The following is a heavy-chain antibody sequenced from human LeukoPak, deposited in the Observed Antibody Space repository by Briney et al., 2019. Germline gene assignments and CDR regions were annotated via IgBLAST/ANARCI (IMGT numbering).Heavy chain of an antibody. V-gene: IGHV4-59*01. J-gene: IGHJ4*02. CDR2: IYYSGST. CDR3: ARNHVLRFLEWLSYLDY. D-gene: IGHD3-3*01. CDR1: GGSISSYY. Sequence: SETLSLTCTVSGGSISSYYWSWIRQPPGKGLEWIGNIYYSGSTNYNPSLKSRVTISVDTSKNQFSLKLSSVTAADTAVYYCARNHVLRFLEWLSYLDYWGQGTLVTVSS.